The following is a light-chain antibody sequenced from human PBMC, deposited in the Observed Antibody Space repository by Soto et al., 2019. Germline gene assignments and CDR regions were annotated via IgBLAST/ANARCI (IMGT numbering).Light chain of an antibody. CDR1: QSISSY. CDR2: AAS. CDR3: QQSYSTPT. J-gene: IGKJ2*01. V-gene: IGKV1-39*01. Sequence: DIQMTQSPSSLSASVGDRVTITCRASQSISSYLNWYQQKPGKAPKLLIYAASSLQSGVPSRFSGSGYGTDFTLTISSLQPEDFATYYCQQSYSTPTFVQGTKLEIK.